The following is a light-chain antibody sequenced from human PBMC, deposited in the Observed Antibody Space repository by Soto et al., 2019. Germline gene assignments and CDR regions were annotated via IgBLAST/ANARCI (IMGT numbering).Light chain of an antibody. CDR3: QQYNNPSIT. J-gene: IGKJ5*01. V-gene: IGKV3-15*01. CDR1: QSVSSN. Sequence: EVVMTQSPSTLSVSPVERSTLSCMASQSVSSNLAWYQQKPGQAPRLLIYGASTRATGIPARFSGSGSGTEFTLTISSLQSEDFAVYYCQQYNNPSITFGQGTRLEI. CDR2: GAS.